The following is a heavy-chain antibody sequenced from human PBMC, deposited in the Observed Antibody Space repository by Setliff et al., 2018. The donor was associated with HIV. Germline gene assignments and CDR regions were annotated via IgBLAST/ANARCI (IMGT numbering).Heavy chain of an antibody. V-gene: IGHV4-31*02. J-gene: IGHJ4*02. Sequence: LRLSCAASGFTFSSYSMNWVRQHPGKGLEWIGYISYSGSTYYNPSLKSRVAISVDTSKNHFSLKVTSVTAADTAVYYCMRGRSITIFGVAYFDFWGQGTQVTVS. D-gene: IGHD3-3*01. CDR3: MRGRSITIFGVAYFDF. CDR2: ISYSGST. CDR1: GFTFSSYS.